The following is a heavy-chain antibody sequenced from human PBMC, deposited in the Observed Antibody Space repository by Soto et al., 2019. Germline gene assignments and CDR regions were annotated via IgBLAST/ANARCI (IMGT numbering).Heavy chain of an antibody. Sequence: ASVKVSCKVSGYTLTELSMHWVRQAPGKGLEWMGGFDPEDGETIYAQKFQGRVTMTEDTSTDTAYMELSSLRSEDTAVYYCATVTPDYDFWSTTSPSKPRYYFDYWGQGTLVTVSS. CDR2: FDPEDGET. CDR3: ATVTPDYDFWSTTSPSKPRYYFDY. CDR1: GYTLTELS. D-gene: IGHD3-3*01. V-gene: IGHV1-24*01. J-gene: IGHJ4*02.